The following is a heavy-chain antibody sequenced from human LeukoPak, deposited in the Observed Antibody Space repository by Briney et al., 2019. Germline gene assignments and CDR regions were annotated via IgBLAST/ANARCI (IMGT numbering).Heavy chain of an antibody. Sequence: GGSLRLSCAASGFTFSSYAMSWVRQPPGKGLEWVSAISGSGGSTYYADSVKGRFTISRDNSKNTLYLQMNSLRAEDTAVYYCAKDFNYYDSSGNPSPFDYWGQGTLVTVSS. J-gene: IGHJ4*02. CDR1: GFTFSSYA. V-gene: IGHV3-23*01. CDR3: AKDFNYYDSSGNPSPFDY. CDR2: ISGSGGST. D-gene: IGHD3-22*01.